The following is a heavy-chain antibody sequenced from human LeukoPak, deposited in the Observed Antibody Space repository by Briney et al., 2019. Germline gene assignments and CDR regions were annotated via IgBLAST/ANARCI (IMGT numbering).Heavy chain of an antibody. D-gene: IGHD3-10*02. J-gene: IGHJ4*02. CDR1: GFTFSSYW. CDR2: INEHGSIT. V-gene: IGHV3-74*01. Sequence: GGSLRLSCAASGFTFSSYWMHWVRHVPGKGLVWVARINEHGSITDYADSVKDRFTVSRDNAWNTLYLQMNSLRAEDTAVDYCARDVACSGSLWGQGTLITVPS. CDR3: ARDVACSGSL.